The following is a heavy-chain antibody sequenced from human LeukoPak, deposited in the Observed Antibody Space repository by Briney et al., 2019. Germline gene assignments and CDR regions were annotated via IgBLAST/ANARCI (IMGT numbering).Heavy chain of an antibody. J-gene: IGHJ3*02. CDR2: ISNSGAST. CDR3: AKMEDVVVPAAYDAFDI. CDR1: GFTFSSYA. Sequence: GGSLRLSCAASGFTFSSYAMSWVRQAPGKGLEWVSAISNSGASTYYADSVKGRFTISRDNSKNTLYLQMNSLRAEDTAVYYCAKMEDVVVPAAYDAFDIWGQGTMVTVSS. D-gene: IGHD2-2*01. V-gene: IGHV3-23*01.